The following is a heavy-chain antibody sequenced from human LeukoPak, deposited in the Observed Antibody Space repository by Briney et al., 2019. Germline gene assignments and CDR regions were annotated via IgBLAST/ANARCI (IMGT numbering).Heavy chain of an antibody. D-gene: IGHD3-3*02. J-gene: IGHJ2*01. CDR1: GFTVSTKY. CDR3: ARVGDHFHWNLDL. Sequence: GGTLRLSCAASGFTVSTKYMNWVRQAPGKGLEWVSIIYSGATTYYADSVKGRFTISRDTSKNTLSLQMNSLRAEDTAVYFCARVGDHFHWNLDLWGRGTLVSVSS. V-gene: IGHV3-53*01. CDR2: IYSGATT.